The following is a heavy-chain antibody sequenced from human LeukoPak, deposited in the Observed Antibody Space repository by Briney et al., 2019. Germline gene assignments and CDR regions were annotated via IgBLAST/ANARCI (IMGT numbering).Heavy chain of an antibody. CDR1: GFTFSSYW. V-gene: IGHV3-7*01. J-gene: IGHJ5*02. Sequence: GGSLRLSCAASGFTFSSYWMSWVRQAPGKGLEWVANINQDGSEKYYVDSAKGRFTISRDNAKNSPYLQMNSLRAEDTAVYYCAREGCSGGSCYHNWFDPWGQGTLVTVSS. CDR2: INQDGSEK. D-gene: IGHD2-15*01. CDR3: AREGCSGGSCYHNWFDP.